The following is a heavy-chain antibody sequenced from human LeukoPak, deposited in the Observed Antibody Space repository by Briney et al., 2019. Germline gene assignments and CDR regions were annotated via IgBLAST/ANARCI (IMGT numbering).Heavy chain of an antibody. CDR1: GGSFSGYY. D-gene: IGHD4-17*01. CDR3: ARVVPTYGDYARSYFDY. Sequence: PSETLSLTCAVYGGSFSGYYWSWIRQPPGKGLEWIGEINHSGSTNYNPSLKSRVTISVDTSKNQFSLKLSFVTAADTAVYYCARVVPTYGDYARSYFDYWGQGTLVTVSS. V-gene: IGHV4-34*01. CDR2: INHSGST. J-gene: IGHJ4*02.